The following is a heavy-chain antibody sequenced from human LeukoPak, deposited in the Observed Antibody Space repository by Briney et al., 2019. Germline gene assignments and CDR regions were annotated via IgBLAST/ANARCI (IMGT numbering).Heavy chain of an antibody. D-gene: IGHD5-18*01. CDR2: ISSNGGST. Sequence: GGSLRLSCAASGFIFTDFAMHWVRQAPGKGLEYVSAISSNGGSTYYANSVKGRFTISRDNSKNTLYLQMGSLRAEDMAVYYCARSQLWLRSSSYYYYGMDVWGQGTTVTVSS. CDR1: GFIFTDFA. CDR3: ARSQLWLRSSSYYYYGMDV. V-gene: IGHV3-64*01. J-gene: IGHJ6*02.